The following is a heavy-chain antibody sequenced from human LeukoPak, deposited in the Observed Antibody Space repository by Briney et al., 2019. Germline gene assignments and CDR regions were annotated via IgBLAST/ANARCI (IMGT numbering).Heavy chain of an antibody. J-gene: IGHJ4*02. CDR3: ARGRAYYDSSGYFNY. D-gene: IGHD3-22*01. V-gene: IGHV4-4*07. CDR1: GDSISGYY. CDR2: MYTSGST. Sequence: SETMSLTCTVYGDSISGYYWNWIRQPAGKGLEWIGRMYTSGSTNYNPSLQRRVIMSVDTSKNQFSLDLNSVTAADTAVYYCARGRAYYDSSGYFNYWGQGILVTVSS.